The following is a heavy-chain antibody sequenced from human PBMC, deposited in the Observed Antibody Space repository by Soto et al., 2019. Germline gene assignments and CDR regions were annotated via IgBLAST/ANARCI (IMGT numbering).Heavy chain of an antibody. CDR3: ASAYCAGDCYLYYYYYGMDV. V-gene: IGHV1-69*13. J-gene: IGHJ6*02. Sequence: ASVKVSCKASGGTFSSYAISWVRQAPGQGLEWMGGIIPIFGTANYAQKFQGRVTITADESTSTAYMELSSLRSEDTAVYYCASAYCAGDCYLYYYYYGMDVWGQGTTVTVSS. CDR1: GGTFSSYA. D-gene: IGHD2-21*02. CDR2: IIPIFGTA.